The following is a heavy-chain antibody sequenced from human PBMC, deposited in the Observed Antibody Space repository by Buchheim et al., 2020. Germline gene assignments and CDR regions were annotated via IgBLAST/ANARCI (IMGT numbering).Heavy chain of an antibody. D-gene: IGHD3-22*01. V-gene: IGHV4-39*01. CDR1: GGSISSSSYY. Sequence: QLQLQESGPGLVKPSETLSLTCTVSGGSISSSSYYWGWIRQPPGKGLEWIGSICYSGSTYYNPSLKSRVTISVDTSQNQFSLKLSSVTAADTAVYYCARHEYDSSGYYYAGWFDPWGQGTL. J-gene: IGHJ5*02. CDR3: ARHEYDSSGYYYAGWFDP. CDR2: ICYSGST.